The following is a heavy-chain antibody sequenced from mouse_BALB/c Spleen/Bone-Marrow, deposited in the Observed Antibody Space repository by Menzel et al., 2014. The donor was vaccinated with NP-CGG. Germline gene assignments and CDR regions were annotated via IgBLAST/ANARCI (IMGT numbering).Heavy chain of an antibody. V-gene: IGHV14-3*02. CDR3: ARILRSARDY. CDR2: IDPANGNT. D-gene: IGHD1-1*01. Sequence: VQLQQSGAKLVKPGASVKLTCTASGFNIKDTYIHWVKQRPEQGLEWIGRIDPANGNTKYDPKFQGKATITADTSSNTAYLQLSSLTSEDTAVYYCARILRSARDYWGQGTSATVSS. J-gene: IGHJ4*01. CDR1: GFNIKDTY.